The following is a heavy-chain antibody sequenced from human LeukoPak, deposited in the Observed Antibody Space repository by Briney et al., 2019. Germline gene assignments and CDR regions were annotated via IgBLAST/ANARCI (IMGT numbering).Heavy chain of an antibody. J-gene: IGHJ4*02. CDR2: INTNTGNP. CDR3: ARVVGCGGDCYSGISDY. Sequence: RWASVKLSCRASGYTFTSYAMNWVRQAPGQGLEWMGWINTNTGNPTYAQGFTGRFVFSLDTSVSTAYLQISSLKAEDTAVYYCARVVGCGGDCYSGISDYWGQGTLVTVSS. D-gene: IGHD2-21*02. V-gene: IGHV7-4-1*02. CDR1: GYTFTSYA.